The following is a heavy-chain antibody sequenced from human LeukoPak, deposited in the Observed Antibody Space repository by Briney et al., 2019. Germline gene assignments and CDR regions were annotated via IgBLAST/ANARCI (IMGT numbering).Heavy chain of an antibody. CDR3: AREEWLDY. CDR2: INTDGSST. Sequence: WXHWVRQAPGKGLVWVSRINTDGSSTIYADSVKGRFTISRDNAKNTLYLQMNSLRAEDTAVYYCAREEWLDYWGQGTLVTVSS. CDR1: W. D-gene: IGHD3-3*01. V-gene: IGHV3-74*01. J-gene: IGHJ4*02.